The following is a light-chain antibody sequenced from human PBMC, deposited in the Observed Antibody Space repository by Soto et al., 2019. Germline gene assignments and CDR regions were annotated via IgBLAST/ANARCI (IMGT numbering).Light chain of an antibody. CDR2: AAS. Sequence: DIQLTQSPSFLSASVGDRVTITCRASQGISNYLAWYQQKPGKAPNLLIFAASTLQSGVPLRFSGSGSRTEFTLTISRLEPEDFAVYYCQQYGSSPPTFGQGTKVEIK. CDR3: QQYGSSPPT. J-gene: IGKJ1*01. V-gene: IGKV1-9*01. CDR1: QGISNY.